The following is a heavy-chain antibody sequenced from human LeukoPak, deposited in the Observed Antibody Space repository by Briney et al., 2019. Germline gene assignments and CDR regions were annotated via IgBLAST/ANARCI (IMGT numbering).Heavy chain of an antibody. CDR2: ISGSGGST. Sequence: GGSLRLSCAASGFTFSSYAMSWVRQAPGKGLEWVSAISGSGGSTYYADSVKGRFTISRDNSKNTLYLQMNSLGAEDTAVYYCAKDLEWSRRGYFDYWGQGTLVTVSS. CDR3: AKDLEWSRRGYFDY. D-gene: IGHD3-3*01. V-gene: IGHV3-23*01. J-gene: IGHJ4*02. CDR1: GFTFSSYA.